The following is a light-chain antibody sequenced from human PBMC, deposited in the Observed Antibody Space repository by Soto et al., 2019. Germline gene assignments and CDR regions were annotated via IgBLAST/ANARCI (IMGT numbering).Light chain of an antibody. V-gene: IGLV2-14*01. CDR3: TSFTTISTWV. CDR1: SSDVGGYNY. J-gene: IGLJ3*02. CDR2: EVS. Sequence: QSALTPPASVSGSPGQSITISCTGTSSDVGGYNYVSWFQQHPGKAPKLKIYEVSNRPSGVSNRFSGSKSGNTASLTISELQAEDEADYYCTSFTTISTWVFGGGTKLTVL.